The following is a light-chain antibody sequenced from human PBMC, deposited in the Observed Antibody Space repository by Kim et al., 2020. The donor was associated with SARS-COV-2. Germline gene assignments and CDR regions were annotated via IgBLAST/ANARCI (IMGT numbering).Light chain of an antibody. CDR1: DIGVAS. V-gene: IGLV3-21*04. Sequence: SYELTQPPSVSVAPGETATITCGRKDIGVASVHWYSQKPGQAPVVVISYDKDRPLGTPERFSGSNSRDTATLTITGVEAEDEADYYCQVWDPDQETCVFGGGTRVTVL. CDR2: YDK. J-gene: IGLJ1*01. CDR3: QVWDPDQETCV.